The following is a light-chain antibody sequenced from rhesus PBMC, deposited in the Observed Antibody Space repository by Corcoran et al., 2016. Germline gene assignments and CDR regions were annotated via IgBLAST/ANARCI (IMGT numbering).Light chain of an antibody. CDR3: GQSTEVPWT. V-gene: IGKV2-62*02. CDR2: KNS. J-gene: IGKJ1*01. Sequence: DVVMTQSPLSLPVTPGQPASISCRSSQSLVHIDGNTYLSWYQQKPGQPPRLLIYKNSNRYSVVPDRFSGSGAGPDFTRQISRVEAEDVGVYRCGQSTEVPWTFGQGTKVEI. CDR1: QSLVHIDGNTY.